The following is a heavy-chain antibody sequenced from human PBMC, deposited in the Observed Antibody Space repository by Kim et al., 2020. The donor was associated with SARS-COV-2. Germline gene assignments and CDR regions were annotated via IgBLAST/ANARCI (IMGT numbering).Heavy chain of an antibody. Sequence: SETLSLTCAVYGGSFSGYYWSWIRQPPGKGLEWVGEINHSGSTNYNPSLKSRVTISVDTSKNQFSLKLSSVTAADTAVYYCSRVRIAARSYISLYYYYY. CDR2: INHSGST. CDR3: SRVRIAARSYISLYYYYY. J-gene: IGHJ6*03. CDR1: GGSFSGYY. D-gene: IGHD6-6*01. V-gene: IGHV4-34*01.